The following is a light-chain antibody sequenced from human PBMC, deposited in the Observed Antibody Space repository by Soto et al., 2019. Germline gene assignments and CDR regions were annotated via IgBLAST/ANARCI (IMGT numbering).Light chain of an antibody. Sequence: QSVLTQPPSVSGAPGQRDTISCTGSSSNIGAGYDVHWYQQLPGTAPKLLIYGNSNRPSGVPDRFSGSKSGTSASLAITGLQAEDEADYYCQSYDSSLSGVVFGEGTKLTVL. CDR3: QSYDSSLSGVV. CDR2: GNS. J-gene: IGLJ2*01. V-gene: IGLV1-40*01. CDR1: SSNIGAGYD.